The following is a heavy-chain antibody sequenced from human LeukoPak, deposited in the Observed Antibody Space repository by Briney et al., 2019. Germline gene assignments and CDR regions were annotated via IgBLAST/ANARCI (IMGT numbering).Heavy chain of an antibody. J-gene: IGHJ4*02. CDR3: ARDHNWGFDC. CDR1: GFTVSSNY. V-gene: IGHV3-66*01. D-gene: IGHD7-27*01. CDR2: IYSGGRT. Sequence: GGSLRLSCAASGFTVSSNYMTWVRQAPGKGLEWVSVIYSGGRTFDADSVKGRFTISRDNVKNTVFLQMNSLRVEDTAVYYCARDHNWGFDCWGQGILVTVSS.